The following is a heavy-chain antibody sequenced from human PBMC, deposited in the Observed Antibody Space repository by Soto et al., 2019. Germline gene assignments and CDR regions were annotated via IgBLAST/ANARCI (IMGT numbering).Heavy chain of an antibody. CDR3: ARDRWLGNYYYYYGMDV. J-gene: IGHJ6*02. CDR2: ISSSSSTI. V-gene: IGHV3-48*02. Sequence: GSLRLSCAASGFTFSSYSMNWVRQAPGKGLEWVSYISSSSSTIYYADSVKGRFTISRDNAKNSLYLQMNSLRDEDTAVYYCARDRWLGNYYYYYGMDVWGQGTTVTVSS. D-gene: IGHD6-19*01. CDR1: GFTFSSYS.